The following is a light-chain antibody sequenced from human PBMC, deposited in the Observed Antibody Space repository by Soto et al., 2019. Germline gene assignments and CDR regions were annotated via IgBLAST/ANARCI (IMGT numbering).Light chain of an antibody. CDR1: QSVSSN. J-gene: IGKJ4*01. Sequence: EIVMTQSPATLSVSPGERATLSCRASQSVSSNLAWYQQKPGQAPRLLIYGASTRATGIPARFSGSGSGTEVTLTISSLQSEDFAVYYCQQYNNWPLTFCGGTKVEIK. CDR2: GAS. V-gene: IGKV3-15*01. CDR3: QQYNNWPLT.